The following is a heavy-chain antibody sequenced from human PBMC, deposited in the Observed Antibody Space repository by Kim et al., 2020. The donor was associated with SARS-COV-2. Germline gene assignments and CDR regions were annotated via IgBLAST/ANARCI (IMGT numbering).Heavy chain of an antibody. Sequence: ASVKVSCKASGYTFTTFALYWVRRAPGQRLEWMGLVNGGNGNTRYSQKFQGRVSITRDTSATTAYMELSGLVSEDTAVYYCAREAVAGSFDYWGQGTLVTVSS. CDR2: VNGGNGNT. CDR1: GYTFTTFA. D-gene: IGHD6-19*01. CDR3: AREAVAGSFDY. V-gene: IGHV1-3*01. J-gene: IGHJ4*02.